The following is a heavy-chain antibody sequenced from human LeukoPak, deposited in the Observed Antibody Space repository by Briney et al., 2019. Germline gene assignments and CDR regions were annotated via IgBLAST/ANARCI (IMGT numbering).Heavy chain of an antibody. CDR1: GGSISSSSYY. V-gene: IGHV4-39*07. CDR2: IYYSGST. D-gene: IGHD3-22*01. J-gene: IGHJ4*02. CDR3: ARDYYDSSGYFDY. Sequence: SETLSLTCTVSGGSISSSSYYWGWIRQPPGKGLEWIGSIYYSGSTYYNPSLKSRVTISVDTSKNQFSLKLSSVTAADTAVYYYARDYYDSSGYFDYWGQGTLVTVSS.